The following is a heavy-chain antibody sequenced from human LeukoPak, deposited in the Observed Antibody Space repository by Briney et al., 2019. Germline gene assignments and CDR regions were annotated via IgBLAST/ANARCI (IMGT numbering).Heavy chain of an antibody. CDR2: INPNSGGT. Sequence: ASVKVCCKASGYTFTGYYMHWVRMAPGQGLEWMGWINPNSGGTNYAQKFQGRVTMTRDTSISTAYMELSGLRSDDTAVYYCARYLLGGRGAFDIWGQGTMVTVSS. J-gene: IGHJ3*02. CDR1: GYTFTGYY. CDR3: ARYLLGGRGAFDI. D-gene: IGHD3-16*01. V-gene: IGHV1-2*02.